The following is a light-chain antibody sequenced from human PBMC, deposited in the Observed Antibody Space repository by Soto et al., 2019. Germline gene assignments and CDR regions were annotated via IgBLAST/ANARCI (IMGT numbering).Light chain of an antibody. CDR3: QQYGSSL. Sequence: NVLTQSPGTLSLSPGESATLSCRASQNVARNYLAWFQQRPGQAPRLLIYDASSRATGIPDRFSGSGSGTDFTLTISRLEPEDFAVYYCQQYGSSLFGQGTRLEI. CDR1: QNVARNY. V-gene: IGKV3-20*01. CDR2: DAS. J-gene: IGKJ5*01.